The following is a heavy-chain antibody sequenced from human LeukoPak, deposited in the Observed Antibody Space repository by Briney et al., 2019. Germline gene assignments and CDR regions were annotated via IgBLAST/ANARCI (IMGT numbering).Heavy chain of an antibody. V-gene: IGHV3-23*01. J-gene: IGHJ4*02. Sequence: TGGSLRLSCAASGFTFSSYAMSWVRQAPGKGLEWVSAISGSGGSTYYADSVKGRFTISRDNSKNTLYLQMNSLRAEDTAVYYCARDIAVADGFDYWGQGTLVTVSS. D-gene: IGHD6-19*01. CDR1: GFTFSSYA. CDR3: ARDIAVADGFDY. CDR2: ISGSGGST.